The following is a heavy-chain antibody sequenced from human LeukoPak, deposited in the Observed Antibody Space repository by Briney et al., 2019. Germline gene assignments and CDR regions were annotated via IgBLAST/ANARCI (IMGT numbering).Heavy chain of an antibody. D-gene: IGHD3-10*01. CDR3: ARSQNYYGSGDY. CDR1: GGSIRSSYYY. V-gene: IGHV4-61*05. CDR2: IYYTGST. Sequence: SETLSLTCTVSGGSIRSSYYYWGWLRQPPGKALEWIGYIYYTGSTYYNPSLEGRVTISVDTSRNQFSVKLSSVTAADTAVYYCARSQNYYGSGDYWSQGTLVTVSS. J-gene: IGHJ4*02.